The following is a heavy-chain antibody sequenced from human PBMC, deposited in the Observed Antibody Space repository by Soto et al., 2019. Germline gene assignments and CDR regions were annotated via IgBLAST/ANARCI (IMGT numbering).Heavy chain of an antibody. CDR2: INLSGGST. Sequence: GASVKVSCKASGYTFTSYYMHWVRQAPGQGLDWMGIINLSGGSTSYAQKFQGRVTMTRDTSTSTVYMELSSLRSEDTAVYYCARDPPSSYYDSSGYPPFDYWGQGTLVTVSS. J-gene: IGHJ4*02. CDR1: GYTFTSYY. CDR3: ARDPPSSYYDSSGYPPFDY. V-gene: IGHV1-46*01. D-gene: IGHD3-22*01.